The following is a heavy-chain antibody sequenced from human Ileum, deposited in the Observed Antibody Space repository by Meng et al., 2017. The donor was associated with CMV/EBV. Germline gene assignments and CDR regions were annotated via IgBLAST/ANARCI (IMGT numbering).Heavy chain of an antibody. V-gene: IGHV4-59*02. D-gene: IGHD2-2*01. CDR2: IYYTVTS. CDR1: GDSVSSSY. CDR3: ARRRYCSSTSCFPFEH. Sequence: GSLRLSCNVSGDSVSSSYWHWIRQSPGKGLEWIGYIYYTVTSNYNPSLKSRATLSVDTSKNQISLRLTSVTAADTAVYYCARRRYCSSTSCFPFEHWGQGALVTVSS. J-gene: IGHJ4*02.